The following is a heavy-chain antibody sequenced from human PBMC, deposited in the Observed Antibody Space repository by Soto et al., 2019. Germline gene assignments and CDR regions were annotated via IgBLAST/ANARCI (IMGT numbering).Heavy chain of an antibody. CDR3: ARGITMVRGVIHTPYFDY. V-gene: IGHV4-31*03. Sequence: SETLSLTCTVSGGSINSVCYYWSWIRQHPGKGLEWIGYIYNSGSTYYNPSLKSRVTISVDTSKNQFSLKLSSVTAADTAVYCCARGITMVRGVIHTPYFDYWGQGTLVTVSS. J-gene: IGHJ4*02. CDR1: GGSINSVCYY. D-gene: IGHD3-10*01. CDR2: IYNSGST.